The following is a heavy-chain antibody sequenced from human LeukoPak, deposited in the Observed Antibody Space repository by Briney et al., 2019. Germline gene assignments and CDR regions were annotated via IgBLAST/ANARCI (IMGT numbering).Heavy chain of an antibody. Sequence: GGSLRLSCAASGFTISTNYVSWVRQAPGKGLEWVSVIYRHGGTAYADSVQGRFSISRDNSKNTVDLQMNSLRAEDTAVYYCARNRIVGASNFDYWGQGTLVTVSS. CDR3: ARNRIVGASNFDY. V-gene: IGHV3-66*01. CDR2: IYRHGGT. J-gene: IGHJ4*02. D-gene: IGHD1-26*01. CDR1: GFTISTNY.